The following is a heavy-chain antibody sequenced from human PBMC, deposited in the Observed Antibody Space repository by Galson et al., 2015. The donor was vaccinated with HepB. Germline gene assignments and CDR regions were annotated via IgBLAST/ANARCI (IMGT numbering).Heavy chain of an antibody. CDR3: ARDRVVVPAAMGRSDWFDP. D-gene: IGHD2-2*01. V-gene: IGHV1-69*04. CDR1: GGTFSSYT. Sequence: CKASGGTFSSYTISWVRQAPGQGLEWMGRIIPILGIANYAQKFQGRVTITADKSTSTAYMELSSLRSEDTAVYYCARDRVVVPAAMGRSDWFDPWGQGILVTVSS. CDR2: IIPILGIA. J-gene: IGHJ5*02.